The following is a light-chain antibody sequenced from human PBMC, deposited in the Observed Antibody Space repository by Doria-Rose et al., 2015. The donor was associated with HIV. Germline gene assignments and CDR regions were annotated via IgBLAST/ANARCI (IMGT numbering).Light chain of an antibody. CDR1: QSFSSTY. V-gene: IGKV3-20*01. CDR2: DGS. J-gene: IGKJ1*01. CDR3: HQYGTSWT. Sequence: EIVLTQSPGTLSLSPGERAALSCRASQSFSSTYLAWYQQKPGQAHSLLIYDGSTMATGIPYRFSASGSGTDFTLTINRLEPEDFALYYCHQYGTSWTFGQGTKVEI.